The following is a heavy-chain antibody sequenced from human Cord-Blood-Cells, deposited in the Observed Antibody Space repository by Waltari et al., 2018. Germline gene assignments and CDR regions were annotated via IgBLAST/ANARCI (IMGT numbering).Heavy chain of an antibody. Sequence: EVQLVESGGGLVQPGRSLRLSCAASGFTFDDYAMHWVRQTPGKGLELGSGISWNSGSIGYADSVKGRFTISRDNAKNSLYLQMNSLRAEDTALYYCAKEDGAFDIWGQGTMVTVSS. V-gene: IGHV3-9*01. J-gene: IGHJ3*02. CDR3: AKEDGAFDI. CDR2: ISWNSGSI. CDR1: GFTFDDYA.